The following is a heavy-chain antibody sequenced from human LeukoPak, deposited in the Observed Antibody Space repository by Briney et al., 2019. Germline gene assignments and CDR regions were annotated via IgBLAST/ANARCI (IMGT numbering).Heavy chain of an antibody. D-gene: IGHD3-3*01. CDR3: AKDQRTRITIFGVVINDAFDI. CDR1: GFTFSSYA. J-gene: IGHJ3*02. V-gene: IGHV3-23*01. Sequence: PGGSLRLSCAASGFTFSSYAMSSVRPAPAKGLEWVSSIRGSGGSSYYADSVKGWSTISRDNSKNTLYLQMNSLRDEDTAVYYCAKDQRTRITIFGVVINDAFDIWGQGTMVTVSS. CDR2: IRGSGGSS.